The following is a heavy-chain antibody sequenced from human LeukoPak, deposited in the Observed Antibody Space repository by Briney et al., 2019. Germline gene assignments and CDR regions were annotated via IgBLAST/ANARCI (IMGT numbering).Heavy chain of an antibody. J-gene: IGHJ4*02. CDR3: AHGKMATTTNPGEFDY. CDR1: GFSLSTSGVG. CDR2: IYWDDDK. Sequence: SGPTLVKPTQTLTLTCTFSGFSLSTSGVGVGWIRQPPGKALEWLALIYWDDDKRYSPSLKSRLTITNDTSKNQVVLTMTNMDPVYTATYYCAHGKMATTTNPGEFDYWGQGTLVTVSS. D-gene: IGHD5-24*01. V-gene: IGHV2-5*02.